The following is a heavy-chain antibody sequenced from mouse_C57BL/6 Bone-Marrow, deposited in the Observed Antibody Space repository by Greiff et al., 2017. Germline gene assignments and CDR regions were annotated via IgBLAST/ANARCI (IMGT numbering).Heavy chain of an antibody. Sequence: EVQGVESGGGLVQPGGSMKLSCAASGFTFSDAWMDWVRQSPEKGLEWVAEIRNKANNHATYYAESVKGRFTISRDDSKSSGYLQMNSLRAEDTGIYYCTFRYYGSSYLSYWYFDVWGTGTTVTVSS. J-gene: IGHJ1*03. CDR2: IRNKANNHAT. CDR1: GFTFSDAW. V-gene: IGHV6-6*01. CDR3: TFRYYGSSYLSYWYFDV. D-gene: IGHD1-1*01.